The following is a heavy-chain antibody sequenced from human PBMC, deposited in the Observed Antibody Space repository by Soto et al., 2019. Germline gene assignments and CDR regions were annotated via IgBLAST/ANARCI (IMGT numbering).Heavy chain of an antibody. J-gene: IGHJ5*02. V-gene: IGHV1-46*01. D-gene: IGHD6-6*01. CDR3: AREYSSSSPLGWFDP. CDR2: INPSGGST. Sequence: QVQLVQSGAEVKKPGASVKVSCKASGYTFTSYYMHWVRQAPGQGLEWMGIINPSGGSTSYAQKFQGRVTMTRDTSTSTVYMELCSLRSEDTAVYYCAREYSSSSPLGWFDPWGQGTLVTVSS. CDR1: GYTFTSYY.